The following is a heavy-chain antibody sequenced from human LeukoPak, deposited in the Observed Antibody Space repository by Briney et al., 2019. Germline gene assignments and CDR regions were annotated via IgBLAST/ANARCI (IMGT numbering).Heavy chain of an antibody. CDR1: VYTFTSYD. V-gene: IGHV1-8*01. J-gene: IGHJ4*02. Sequence: GASVTVSCTASVYTFTSYDINWVRQATGQGLEWMGWMNPNSGNTGYAQKFQGRVTMTRNTSISTAYMELSSLRSEDTAVYYCARGRRDYYDSSGYYEVDYWGQGTLVTVSS. CDR2: MNPNSGNT. CDR3: ARGRRDYYDSSGYYEVDY. D-gene: IGHD3-22*01.